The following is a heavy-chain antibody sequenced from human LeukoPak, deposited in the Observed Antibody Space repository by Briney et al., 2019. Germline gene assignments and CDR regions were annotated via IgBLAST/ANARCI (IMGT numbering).Heavy chain of an antibody. V-gene: IGHV3-53*01. J-gene: IGHJ3*01. CDR3: ARVSLWFGNAVDV. Sequence: GGSLRLFCAASGVIVSNYYMTWVRQAPGKGLEWVTMIYTGGNTYYSDSVKGRFTISRDNSNNTLHLQMNRLRVEDTAVYYCARVSLWFGNAVDVWGRGTVVTVSS. D-gene: IGHD3-10*01. CDR1: GVIVSNYY. CDR2: IYTGGNT.